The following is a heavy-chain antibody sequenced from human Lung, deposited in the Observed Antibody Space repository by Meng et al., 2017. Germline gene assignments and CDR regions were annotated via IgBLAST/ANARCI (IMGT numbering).Heavy chain of an antibody. V-gene: IGHV1-2*06. Sequence: QGQLVQSGAGVKKPGASVTVSCKASGYTFPDYWLHWVRRAPGQGLEWMGRINPKSGDTHYAQRFQGRVTMTGDTSISTAYMELSGLRSDDTAMYYCARDEDISAAGKLFGDYWGQGTLVTVSS. D-gene: IGHD6-13*01. CDR3: ARDEDISAAGKLFGDY. J-gene: IGHJ4*02. CDR1: GYTFPDYW. CDR2: INPKSGDT.